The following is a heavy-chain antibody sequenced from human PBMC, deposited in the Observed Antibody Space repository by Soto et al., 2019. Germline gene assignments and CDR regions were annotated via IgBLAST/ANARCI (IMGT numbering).Heavy chain of an antibody. V-gene: IGHV3-23*01. CDR3: ARDSLFLRPVDY. J-gene: IGHJ4*02. Sequence: GGSRRLSCAASGFTFSSYAMTWVRQAPGKGLEWVSAISGSGGSTYYADSVKGRFTISRDNSKNTLYLQMNSPRAGDTAVYYCARDSLFLRPVDYSGQGTLVSVPS. D-gene: IGHD3-10*02. CDR2: ISGSGGST. CDR1: GFTFSSYA.